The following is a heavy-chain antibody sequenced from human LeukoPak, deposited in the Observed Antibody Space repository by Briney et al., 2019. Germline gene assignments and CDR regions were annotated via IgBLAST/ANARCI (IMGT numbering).Heavy chain of an antibody. CDR2: ISGGGGST. D-gene: IGHD6-19*01. CDR3: ARWYSSGWYSDY. V-gene: IGHV3-21*06. Sequence: AISGGGGSTYYADSVRGRFTISRDNAKNTVYLQMNSLRAEDTAVYYCARWYSSGWYSDYWGQGTLVTVSS. J-gene: IGHJ4*02.